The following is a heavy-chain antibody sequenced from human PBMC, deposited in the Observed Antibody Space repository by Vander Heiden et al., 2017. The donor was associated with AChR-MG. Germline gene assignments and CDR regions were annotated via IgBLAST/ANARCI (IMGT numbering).Heavy chain of an antibody. V-gene: IGHV4-34*01. Sequence: QVQLQQWGAGLLKPSETLSLTCAVYGGSFSGYYWSWIRQPPGKGLEWIGEINHSGSTNYNPSLKSRVTISVDTSKNQFSLKLSSVTAADTAVYYCARDDDSSGYYFDYWGQGTLVTVSS. CDR1: GGSFSGYY. J-gene: IGHJ4*02. CDR2: INHSGST. D-gene: IGHD3-22*01. CDR3: ARDDDSSGYYFDY.